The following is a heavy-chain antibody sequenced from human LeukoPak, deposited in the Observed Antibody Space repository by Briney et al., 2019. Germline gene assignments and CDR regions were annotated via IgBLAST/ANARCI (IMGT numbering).Heavy chain of an antibody. CDR3: ARPVRPYCSSTSCLYFDY. V-gene: IGHV1-2*02. CDR2: INPNSGGT. Sequence: ASVKVSCKASGYTFTGYYMHWVRQAPGQGLEWMGWINPNSGGTNYAQKFQGRVTMTTDTSTSTAYMELRSLRSDDTAVYYCARPVRPYCSSTSCLYFDYWGQGTLVTVSS. CDR1: GYTFTGYY. J-gene: IGHJ4*02. D-gene: IGHD2-2*01.